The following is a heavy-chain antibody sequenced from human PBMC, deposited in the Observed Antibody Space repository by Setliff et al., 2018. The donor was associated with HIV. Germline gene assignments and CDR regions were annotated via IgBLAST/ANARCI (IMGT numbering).Heavy chain of an antibody. CDR3: ARGAYGSVSYEINF. CDR1: GFRFSDYY. D-gene: IGHD3-10*01. V-gene: IGHV3-11*04. CDR2: ISSSGRTI. Sequence: GGSLRLSCAASGFRFSDYYMNWIRQAPGKGLEWISSISSSGRTIKYADSVKGRFTISRDNAKRSLYLQMNSLRVEDTAVYYCARGAYGSVSYEINFWGQGQWSPSPQ. J-gene: IGHJ3*01.